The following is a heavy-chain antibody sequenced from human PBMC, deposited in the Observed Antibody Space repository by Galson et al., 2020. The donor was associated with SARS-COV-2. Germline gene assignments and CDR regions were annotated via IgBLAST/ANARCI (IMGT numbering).Heavy chain of an antibody. Sequence: SCAASGFTFSSYWMSWVRQAPGKGLEWVANIKQDGSEKYYVDSVQGRFTISRDNAKNSLYLQMNSLRAEDTAVYYCASGYSYGSSFDYWGQGTLVTVSS. J-gene: IGHJ4*02. CDR1: GFTFSSYW. D-gene: IGHD5-18*01. V-gene: IGHV3-7*02. CDR3: ASGYSYGSSFDY. CDR2: IKQDGSEK.